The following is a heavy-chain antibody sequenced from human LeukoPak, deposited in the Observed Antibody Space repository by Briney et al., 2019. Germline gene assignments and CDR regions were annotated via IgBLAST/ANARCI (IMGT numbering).Heavy chain of an antibody. CDR2: ISYDGSNK. CDR3: ARGDSSGWLPFDY. D-gene: IGHD6-19*01. V-gene: IGHV3-30*14. Sequence: GGSLRLSCAASGFTFSSYAVHWVRQAPGKGLEWVAVISYDGSNKYYADSVKGRFTISRDNSKNTLYLQMNSLRAEDTAVYYCARGDSSGWLPFDYWGQGTLVTVSS. CDR1: GFTFSSYA. J-gene: IGHJ4*02.